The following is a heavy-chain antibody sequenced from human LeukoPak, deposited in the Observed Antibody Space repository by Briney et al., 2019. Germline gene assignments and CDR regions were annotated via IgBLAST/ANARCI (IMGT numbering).Heavy chain of an antibody. J-gene: IGHJ3*02. V-gene: IGHV4-59*12. Sequence: PSETLSLTCTVSGGSISSYYWSWIRQPPGKGLEWIGYIYYNGRTFYNPSLKSRVTISMDTSKNQISLRLSSVTAADTAVYYCARIGYTYGFAFDIWGQGTMVTVSS. CDR3: ARIGYTYGFAFDI. D-gene: IGHD5-18*01. CDR2: IYYNGRT. CDR1: GGSISSYY.